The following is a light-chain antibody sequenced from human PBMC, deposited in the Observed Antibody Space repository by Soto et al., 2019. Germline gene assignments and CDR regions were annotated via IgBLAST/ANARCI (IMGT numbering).Light chain of an antibody. CDR3: QQYGSSLWT. CDR1: QSVSSSY. J-gene: IGKJ1*01. Sequence: EIVLTQSPGTLSLSPGERATLSCRASQSVSSSYLAWYQQKPGQAPRLLIYSASSRATGIPDRFSGSGSGTDFTLTISRLEPEDFAVYYCQQYGSSLWTVGQGTKVDTK. V-gene: IGKV3-20*01. CDR2: SAS.